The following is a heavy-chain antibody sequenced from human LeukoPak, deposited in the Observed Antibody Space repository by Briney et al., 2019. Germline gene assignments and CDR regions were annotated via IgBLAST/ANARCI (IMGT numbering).Heavy chain of an antibody. CDR3: ARLGSGSDY. J-gene: IGHJ4*02. D-gene: IGHD3-10*01. CDR2: IYYSGST. CDR1: GGSISNYY. V-gene: IGHV4-59*01. Sequence: SETLSLTCTVSGGSISNYYWSWVRQPPGKGLEWIGYIYYSGSTNYNPSLKSRVTISVDTSKNQFSLKLSSVTAADTAVYYCARLGSGSDYWGQGTLVTVSS.